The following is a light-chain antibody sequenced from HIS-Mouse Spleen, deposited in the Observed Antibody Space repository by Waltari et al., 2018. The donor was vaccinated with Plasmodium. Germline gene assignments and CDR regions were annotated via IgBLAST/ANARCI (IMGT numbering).Light chain of an antibody. CDR1: ALPKKY. Sequence: SYELTQHPSVSVSPGQTARITCSGDALPKKYAYWYQQKYGQAPVLVIYEDSKRPSGIPERFSGSSSGTMATLTISGAQVEDEADYYCYSTDSSGNHRVFGGGTKLTVL. CDR3: YSTDSSGNHRV. J-gene: IGLJ3*02. V-gene: IGLV3-10*01. CDR2: EDS.